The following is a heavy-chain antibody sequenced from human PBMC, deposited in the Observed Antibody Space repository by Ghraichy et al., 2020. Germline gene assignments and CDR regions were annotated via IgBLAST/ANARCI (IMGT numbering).Heavy chain of an antibody. CDR1: GGSISSGGYY. CDR3: AREGEYSNASDARFGP. J-gene: IGHJ5*02. Sequence: LSLTCTVSGGSISSGGYYWSWIRQPAGKGLEWIGRLYTRGSTNYNPSLKSRVTISVDTSKNHFSLKLNSVTAADTAVYYCAREGEYSNASDARFGPWGQGILVTVSS. CDR2: LYTRGST. D-gene: IGHD6-6*01. V-gene: IGHV4-61*02.